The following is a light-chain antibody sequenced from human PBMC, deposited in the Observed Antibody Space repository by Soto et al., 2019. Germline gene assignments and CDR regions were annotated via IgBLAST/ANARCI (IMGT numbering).Light chain of an antibody. V-gene: IGKV1-9*01. CDR3: QQLNNYPLT. CDR2: AAS. Sequence: DIQMTQSRATLSGSVGDRVTTTCRASQTISSWLAWYQQKPGKAPRLLIYAASTLQSGAPSRFSGSGSDTEFTLTISSLQPEDFATYYCQQLNNYPLTFGGGTKVDIK. J-gene: IGKJ4*01. CDR1: QTISSW.